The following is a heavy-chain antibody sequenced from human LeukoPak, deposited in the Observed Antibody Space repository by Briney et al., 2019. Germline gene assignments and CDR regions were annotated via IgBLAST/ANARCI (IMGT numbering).Heavy chain of an antibody. CDR3: ARESLEYYDTLTGYYKYYYMDV. D-gene: IGHD3-9*01. CDR2: IYSGGST. J-gene: IGHJ6*03. V-gene: IGHV3-66*01. CDR1: GFTVSSNY. Sequence: GGSLRLSCAASGFTVSSNYMSWVRQAPGKGLEWVSVIYSGGSTYYADSVKGRFTISRDNSKNTLYLQMNSLRAEGTAVYYCARESLEYYDTLTGYYKYYYMDVWGKGTTVTISS.